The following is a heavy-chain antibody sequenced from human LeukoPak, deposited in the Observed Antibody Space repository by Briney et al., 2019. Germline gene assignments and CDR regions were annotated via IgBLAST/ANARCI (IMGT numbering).Heavy chain of an antibody. CDR1: GYTFTGYH. Sequence: WASVKVSCKASGYTFTGYHIHWVRQAPGQGLEWMGRINPYSGDTNFAQKFQGRVTMTRDTSITTAYMGLSSLTPDDTAVYFCARDQGSLTRSWYTGYWGQGTQVTVSS. CDR3: ARDQGSLTRSWYTGY. D-gene: IGHD6-13*01. J-gene: IGHJ4*02. CDR2: INPYSGDT. V-gene: IGHV1-2*06.